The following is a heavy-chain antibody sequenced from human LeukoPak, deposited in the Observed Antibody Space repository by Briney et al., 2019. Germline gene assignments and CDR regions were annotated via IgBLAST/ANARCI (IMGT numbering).Heavy chain of an antibody. Sequence: GGSLRLSCAASGFTFSSYEMHWVRQAPGKGLEWVSHIWSSGSSKYYADSVKGRFTISRDNAKNSLYLQMNSLRAEDTAVYYCVRRVVVADYFDCWGQGTLVTVSS. J-gene: IGHJ4*02. CDR1: GFTFSSYE. CDR3: VRRVVVADYFDC. V-gene: IGHV3-48*03. CDR2: IWSSGSSK. D-gene: IGHD2-15*01.